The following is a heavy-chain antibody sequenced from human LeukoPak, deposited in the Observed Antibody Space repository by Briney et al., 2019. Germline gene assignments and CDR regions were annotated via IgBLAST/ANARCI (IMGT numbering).Heavy chain of an antibody. CDR1: GFTFSSYS. V-gene: IGHV3-21*01. CDR2: ISSSSSYI. D-gene: IGHD3-22*01. J-gene: IGHJ4*02. Sequence: GGSLRLSCAASGFTFSSYSMNWVRQAPGKGLEWVSSISSSSSYIYYADSVKGRFTISRDNAKNSLYLQMNSLRAEDTAVYYCARDSGASLYYYDSSGYFLWGQGTLVTVSS. CDR3: ARDSGASLYYYDSSGYFL.